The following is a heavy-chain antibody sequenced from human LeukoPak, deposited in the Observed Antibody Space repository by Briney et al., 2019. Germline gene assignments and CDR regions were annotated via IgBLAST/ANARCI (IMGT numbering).Heavy chain of an antibody. CDR3: ARVDIVVVPSAAFDF. CDR1: GGSISSSSYY. Sequence: SETLSLTCTVSGGSISSSSYYWGWIRQPPGKGLEWIGSINFSGDIYSNPSLKSRLTISVDTSKNQFSLKLSSVTAADTAVYYCARVDIVVVPSAAFDFWGQGTLVTVSS. CDR2: INFSGDI. V-gene: IGHV4-39*01. D-gene: IGHD2-2*03. J-gene: IGHJ4*02.